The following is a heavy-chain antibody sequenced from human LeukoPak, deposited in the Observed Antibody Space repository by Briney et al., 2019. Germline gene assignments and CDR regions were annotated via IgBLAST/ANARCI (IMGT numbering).Heavy chain of an antibody. CDR3: ARGGSDYGDYPGYFQH. CDR1: GGTFSSYA. CDR2: IIPIFGTA. J-gene: IGHJ1*01. V-gene: IGHV1-69*01. Sequence: SVKVSCTASGGTFSSYAISWVRQAPGQGLEWMGGIIPIFGTANYAQKFQGRVTITADESTSTAYMELSSLRSEDTAVYYRARGGSDYGDYPGYFQHWGQGTLVTVSS. D-gene: IGHD4-17*01.